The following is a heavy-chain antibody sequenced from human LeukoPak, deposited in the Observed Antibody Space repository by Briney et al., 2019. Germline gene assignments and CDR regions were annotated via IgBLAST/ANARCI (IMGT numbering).Heavy chain of an antibody. CDR3: AREKRDYGGTHNVDY. CDR2: IYYSGST. D-gene: IGHD4-23*01. Sequence: TASETLSLTCTVSGGSISSSSYYWGWIRQPPGKGLEWIGSIYYSGSTYYNPSLKSRVTISVDTSKNQFSLKLSSVTAADTAVYYCAREKRDYGGTHNVDYWGQGTLVTVSS. V-gene: IGHV4-39*07. J-gene: IGHJ4*02. CDR1: GGSISSSSYY.